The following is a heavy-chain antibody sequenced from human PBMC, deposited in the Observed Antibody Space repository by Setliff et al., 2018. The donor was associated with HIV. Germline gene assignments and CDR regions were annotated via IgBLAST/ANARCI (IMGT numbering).Heavy chain of an antibody. Sequence: GASVKVSCKASGGTLSSYAISWVRQAPGQGLEWMGRIIPISGTANNAQKFQGRVTITADKSTSTAYMQLSSLRSEDTAVYYCARNYGADSNYFDYWGQGTLVTVSS. V-gene: IGHV1-69*06. CDR1: GGTLSSYA. CDR2: IIPISGTA. J-gene: IGHJ4*02. CDR3: ARNYGADSNYFDY. D-gene: IGHD4-17*01.